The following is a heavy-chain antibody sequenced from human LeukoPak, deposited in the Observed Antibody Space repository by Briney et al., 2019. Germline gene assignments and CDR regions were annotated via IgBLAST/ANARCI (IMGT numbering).Heavy chain of an antibody. Sequence: SETLSLTCTVSGGSISSYYWSWIRQPPGRGLEWIGYIYYSGSTNYNPSLKSRVTISVDTSKNQFSLKLSSVTAADTAVYYCAGRGYSYGYYYYGMDVWGQGTTVTVSS. CDR1: GGSISSYY. J-gene: IGHJ6*02. D-gene: IGHD5-18*01. CDR3: AGRGYSYGYYYYGMDV. V-gene: IGHV4-59*01. CDR2: IYYSGST.